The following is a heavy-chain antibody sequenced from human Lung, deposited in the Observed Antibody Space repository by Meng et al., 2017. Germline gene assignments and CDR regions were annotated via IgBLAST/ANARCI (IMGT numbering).Heavy chain of an antibody. CDR1: GRSFSDYY. D-gene: IGHD4-11*01. J-gene: IGHJ4*02. Sequence: QVQLQQGGSGLLKPAETPALPCVFSGRSFSDYYWSWIRQPPGKGLEWIGEINHSGSTNYNPSLENRATISVDTSQNNLSLKLSSVTAADSAVYYCARGPTTMAHDFDYWGQGTLVTVSS. CDR2: INHSGST. CDR3: ARGPTTMAHDFDY. V-gene: IGHV4-34*01.